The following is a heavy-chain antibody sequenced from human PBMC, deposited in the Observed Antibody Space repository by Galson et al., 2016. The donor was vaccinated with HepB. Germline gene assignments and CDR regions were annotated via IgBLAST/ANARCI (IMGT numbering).Heavy chain of an antibody. J-gene: IGHJ4*02. D-gene: IGHD3-10*01. CDR3: ARDRGFNGNDLVHYFDF. Sequence: TLSLTCTVSGGAITAGRYYWSWLRQPAGKGLEGIGRISTTGDTNYNSSLKSPVTISLDASANQFYLTLGSVTAADTAKYFCARDRGFNGNDLVHYFDFWGRGILVTVSS. V-gene: IGHV4-61*02. CDR2: ISTTGDT. CDR1: GGAITAGRYY.